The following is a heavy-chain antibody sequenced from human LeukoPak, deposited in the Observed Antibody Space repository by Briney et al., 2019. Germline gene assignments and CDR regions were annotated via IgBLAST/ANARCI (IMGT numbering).Heavy chain of an antibody. CDR2: IYYSGST. D-gene: IGHD2-2*01. CDR3: ARLVVPAWFDP. Sequence: PSETLSLTCTVSGASISSYYWSWIRQPPGKGLEWIGYIYYSGSTNYNPSLKSRVTISVDTSKNQFSLKLSSVTAADTAVYYCARLVVPAWFDPWGQGTLVTVSS. J-gene: IGHJ5*02. CDR1: GASISSYY. V-gene: IGHV4-59*01.